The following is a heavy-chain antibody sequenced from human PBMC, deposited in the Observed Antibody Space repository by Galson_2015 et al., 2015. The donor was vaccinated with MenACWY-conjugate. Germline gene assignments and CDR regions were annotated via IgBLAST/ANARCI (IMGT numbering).Heavy chain of an antibody. CDR3: ARQWAPPFGELLSGAIDY. J-gene: IGHJ4*02. Sequence: SETLSLTCTVSGGSISSSSYYWGWIRQPPGKGLEWIGSIYYSGSTYYNPSLKSRVTISVDTSKNQFSLKLSSVTAADTAVYYCARQWAPPFGELLSGAIDYWGQGTLVTVSS. V-gene: IGHV4-39*01. D-gene: IGHD3-10*01. CDR2: IYYSGST. CDR1: GGSISSSSYY.